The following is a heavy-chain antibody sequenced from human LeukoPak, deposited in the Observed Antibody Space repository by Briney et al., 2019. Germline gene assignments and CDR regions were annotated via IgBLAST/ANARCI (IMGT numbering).Heavy chain of an antibody. CDR3: ARQVGYCSSTSCYVDFSFDY. V-gene: IGHV5-51*01. CDR2: IYPGDSDT. Sequence: GESLKISCKGSGYSFTSYWIGWVRQMPGKGLEWMGIIYPGDSDTRYSPSFQGQVTISADKSISTAYLQWSSLKASDTAMYYCARQVGYCSSTSCYVDFSFDYWGQGTLATVSS. CDR1: GYSFTSYW. D-gene: IGHD2-2*01. J-gene: IGHJ4*02.